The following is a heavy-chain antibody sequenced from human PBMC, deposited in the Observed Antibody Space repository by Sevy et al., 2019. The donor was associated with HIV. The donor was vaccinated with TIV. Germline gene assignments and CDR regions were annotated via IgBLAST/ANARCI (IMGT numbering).Heavy chain of an antibody. CDR3: ARDRADPYSSSWQYYFDY. CDR2: IYSGGST. CDR1: GFTVSSNY. D-gene: IGHD6-13*01. Sequence: GSLRLSCAASGFTVSSNYMSWVRQAPGKGLEWVSVIYSGGSTYYADSVKGRFTISRDNSKNTLYLQMNSLRAEDTAVYYCARDRADPYSSSWQYYFDYWGQGTLVTVSS. V-gene: IGHV3-53*01. J-gene: IGHJ4*02.